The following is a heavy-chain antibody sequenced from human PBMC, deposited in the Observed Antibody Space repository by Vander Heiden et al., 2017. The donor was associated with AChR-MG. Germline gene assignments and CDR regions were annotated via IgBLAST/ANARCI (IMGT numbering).Heavy chain of an antibody. J-gene: IGHJ4*02. CDR1: GFTFSSYG. D-gene: IGHD6-13*01. CDR2: ISYDGSNK. V-gene: IGHV3-30*18. Sequence: QVQLVESGGGVVQPGRSLRLSCAASGFTFSSYGMHWVRQAPGKGLEWVAVISYDGSNKYYADSVKGRFTISRDNSKNTLYLQMNSLRAEDTAVYYCAKDRSSSFAWCDYWGQGTLVTVSP. CDR3: AKDRSSSFAWCDY.